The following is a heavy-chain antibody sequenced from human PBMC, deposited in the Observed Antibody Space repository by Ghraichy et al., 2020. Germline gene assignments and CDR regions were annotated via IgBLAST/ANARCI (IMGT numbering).Heavy chain of an antibody. D-gene: IGHD3-10*01. Sequence: ASVKGSCKASGYTFTSYGISWVRQAPGQGLEWMGWISAYNGNTNYAQKLQGRVTMTTDTSTSTAYMELRSLRSDDTAVYYCARDGSYYGSGSSYYYYGMDVWGQGTTVTVSS. J-gene: IGHJ6*02. CDR3: ARDGSYYGSGSSYYYYGMDV. CDR1: GYTFTSYG. V-gene: IGHV1-18*04. CDR2: ISAYNGNT.